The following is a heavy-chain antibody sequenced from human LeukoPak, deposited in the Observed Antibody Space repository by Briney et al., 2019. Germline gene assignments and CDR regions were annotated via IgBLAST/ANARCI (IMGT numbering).Heavy chain of an antibody. V-gene: IGHV3-11*01. D-gene: IGHD4-11*01. CDR3: ASGINDYRYDY. CDR2: ISSSGSTI. CDR1: GFTFSDYY. Sequence: GGSLRLSCAASGFTFSDYYMSWIRQAPGKGLEWVSYISSSGSTIYYADSVKGRFTISGDNAKKSLYLQMNSLRAEDTAVYYCASGINDYRYDYWGQGTLVTVSS. J-gene: IGHJ4*02.